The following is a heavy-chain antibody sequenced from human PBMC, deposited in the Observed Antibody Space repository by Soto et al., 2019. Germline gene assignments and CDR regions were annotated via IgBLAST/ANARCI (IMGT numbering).Heavy chain of an antibody. CDR2: IRGSGGST. J-gene: IGHJ4*02. Sequence: EVQLLESGGGLVQPGGSLRLSCAASGFTFSSYAMTWVRQAPGKGLEWVSVIRGSGGSTYFADSVKGRFTSSRDNSKNTLYLQMSSLRDEDTALYYWAKGYDSSGYSPDYWGQGTLVTVSS. D-gene: IGHD3-22*01. CDR3: AKGYDSSGYSPDY. CDR1: GFTFSSYA. V-gene: IGHV3-23*01.